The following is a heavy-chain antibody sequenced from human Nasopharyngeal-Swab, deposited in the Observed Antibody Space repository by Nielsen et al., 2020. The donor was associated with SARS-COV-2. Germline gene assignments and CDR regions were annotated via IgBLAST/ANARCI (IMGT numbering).Heavy chain of an antibody. CDR1: GGTFSSYA. Sequence: SVKVSCKASGGTFSSYAISWVRQAPGQGLEWMGGIIPIFGTANYAQKFQGRVTITADESTSTAYMELSSLRSEDTAVYYCARDCYGFSTTCNLLDYWGQGTLVTVSS. V-gene: IGHV1-69*13. CDR2: IIPIFGTA. D-gene: IGHD2/OR15-2a*01. CDR3: ARDCYGFSTTCNLLDY. J-gene: IGHJ4*02.